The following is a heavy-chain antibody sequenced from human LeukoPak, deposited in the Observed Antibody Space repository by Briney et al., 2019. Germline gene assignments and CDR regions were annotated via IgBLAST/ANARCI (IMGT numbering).Heavy chain of an antibody. D-gene: IGHD1-26*01. CDR2: VHLSGAS. Sequence: PSETLSLTCAVSGGSILTTNWWSWVRQPPGKGLEWIGEVHLSGASNYNQSLKSRVNMSIDKSKNKLSLELTSVTAADTAMYYCTRESGAFSPFGSWGQETLVTVSS. CDR1: GGSILTTNW. J-gene: IGHJ4*02. V-gene: IGHV4-4*02. CDR3: TRESGAFSPFGS.